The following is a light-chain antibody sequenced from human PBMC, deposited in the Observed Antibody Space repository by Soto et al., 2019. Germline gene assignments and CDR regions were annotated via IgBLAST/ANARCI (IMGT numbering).Light chain of an antibody. CDR3: SSYAGSNTFVL. Sequence: QSALTQPPSASGSPGQSVTISCTGTSSDVGGYNYVSWYQHHPGKAPKLMIYEVSKRPSGVPDRFSGSKSGNTASLTVSGLQAEDEADYYCSSYAGSNTFVLFGGGTKLTVL. J-gene: IGLJ2*01. CDR2: EVS. V-gene: IGLV2-8*01. CDR1: SSDVGGYNY.